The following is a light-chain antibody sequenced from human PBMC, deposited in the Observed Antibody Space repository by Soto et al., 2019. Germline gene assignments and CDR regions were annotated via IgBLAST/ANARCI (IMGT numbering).Light chain of an antibody. CDR3: QQRGT. CDR2: DAS. Sequence: EIVLTQSPATLSLSPGERATLSCRASQSVSSYLAWYQQKPGQAPRLLIYDASNRATGIPARFRGSGSGTDFTLTISSLEPEDFAVYYCQQRGTFGGGTKVEIK. V-gene: IGKV3-11*01. J-gene: IGKJ4*01. CDR1: QSVSSY.